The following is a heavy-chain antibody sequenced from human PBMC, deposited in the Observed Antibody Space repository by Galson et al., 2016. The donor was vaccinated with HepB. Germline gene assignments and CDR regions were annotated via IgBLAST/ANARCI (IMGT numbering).Heavy chain of an antibody. D-gene: IGHD2-2*01. V-gene: IGHV4-59*08. CDR2: IYYTGSA. CDR3: ARHYCTSSTCYFQRWFDL. J-gene: IGHJ5*02. CDR1: GGSISNSY. Sequence: SETLSLTCTVSGGSISNSYWSWIRQPPGRGLEWVGHIYYTGSANYNPSLRSRVTMSVDTSKNQLSLTLSSMTAADTALYYCARHYCTSSTCYFQRWFDLWGLGILVTVSS.